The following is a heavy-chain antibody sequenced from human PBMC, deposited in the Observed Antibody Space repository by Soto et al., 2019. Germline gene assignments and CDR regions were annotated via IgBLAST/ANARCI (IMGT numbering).Heavy chain of an antibody. V-gene: IGHV4-59*01. D-gene: IGHD3-3*01. CDR3: ARGRITTFGVVSRFFDS. CDR1: GGSISSYY. Sequence: WETLSLTCTVSGGSISSYYWSWIRQPPGKGLEWIGYIYYSGSTNYNPSLKSRVTISVDTSKNQFSLKLSSVTAADTAVYYCARGRITTFGVVSRFFDSWGQGTLVTSPQ. J-gene: IGHJ4*02. CDR2: IYYSGST.